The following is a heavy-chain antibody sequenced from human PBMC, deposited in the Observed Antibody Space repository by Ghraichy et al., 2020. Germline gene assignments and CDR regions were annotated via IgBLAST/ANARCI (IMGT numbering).Heavy chain of an antibody. CDR1: GGSIINGGFR. CDR3: ARDGAYYLFGMDV. Sequence: SQTLSLTCAVSGGSIINGGFRWTWIRQRPGQGLEWIGHIFYSGNSYYNPYLQSRLTMSVDTSKNQFSLKLRSVTAADTALYYCARDGAYYLFGMDVWGQGTTVTVSS. D-gene: IGHD3-10*01. CDR2: IFYSGNS. J-gene: IGHJ6*02. V-gene: IGHV4-31*02.